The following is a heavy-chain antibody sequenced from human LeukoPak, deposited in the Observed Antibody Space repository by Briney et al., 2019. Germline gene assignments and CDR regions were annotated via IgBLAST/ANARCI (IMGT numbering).Heavy chain of an antibody. J-gene: IGHJ4*02. V-gene: IGHV4-59*08. CDR3: ARLRPSIGAAGTFDY. CDR1: GGSISSYY. Sequence: SETLSLTCTVSGGSISSYYWSWIRQPPGKGLEWIGYIYYTGSTKYNASLKSRDTISVDTSKNQFSLKVSSVTAADTAVYYCARLRPSIGAAGTFDYWGQGTLVTASS. CDR2: IYYTGST. D-gene: IGHD6-13*01.